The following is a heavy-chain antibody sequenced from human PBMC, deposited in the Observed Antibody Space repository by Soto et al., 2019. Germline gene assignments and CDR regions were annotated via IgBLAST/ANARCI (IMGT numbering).Heavy chain of an antibody. CDR3: ARQFELVDDYVWGSHEP. J-gene: IGHJ5*02. Sequence: QVQLQESGPGLVKPSETLSLTCTVSGGSISSYYWSWIRQPPGKGLEWIGYIYYSGSTNYNPSLKSRVTIAVDTSKNQFSLKLSSVPAADTAVYYCARQFELVDDYVWGSHEPWGQGTLVTVSS. D-gene: IGHD3-16*01. CDR2: IYYSGST. CDR1: GGSISSYY. V-gene: IGHV4-59*08.